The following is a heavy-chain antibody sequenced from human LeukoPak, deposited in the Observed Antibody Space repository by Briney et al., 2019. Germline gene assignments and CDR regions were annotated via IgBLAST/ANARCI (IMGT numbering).Heavy chain of an antibody. CDR1: GFTFSSYG. CDR3: AELGITMIGGV. J-gene: IGHJ6*04. Sequence: GGSLRLPCAASGFTFSSYGLSWVRQAPGKGLEWVAAILSSTTTNYADSVKGRFTISRDNAKNSLYLQMNSLRAEDTAVYYCAELGITMIGGVWGKGTTVTISS. CDR2: ILSSTTT. V-gene: IGHV3-69-1*02. D-gene: IGHD3-10*02.